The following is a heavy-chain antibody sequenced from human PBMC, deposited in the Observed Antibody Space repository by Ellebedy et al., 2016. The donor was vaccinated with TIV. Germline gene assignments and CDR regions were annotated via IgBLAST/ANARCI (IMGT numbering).Heavy chain of an antibody. CDR2: MYYSGTT. V-gene: IGHV4-59*02. CDR3: VRTPWYDSEGSVRYWYFDL. J-gene: IGHJ2*01. D-gene: IGHD1-20*01. CDR1: SGSVSSFY. Sequence: MPSETLSLTCTVSSGSVSSFYWNWIRQPPGKGLEWIADMYYSGTTNYNPSLKSRVTISVDTAKNQFSQKLKSVTAADTAVYYCVRTPWYDSEGSVRYWYFDLWGRGTRVIVSS.